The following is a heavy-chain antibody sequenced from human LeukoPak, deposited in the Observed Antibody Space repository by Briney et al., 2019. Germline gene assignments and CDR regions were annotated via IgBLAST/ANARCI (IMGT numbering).Heavy chain of an antibody. CDR3: ARDYYYDSSAGFDY. Sequence: PGGSLRLSCAASGFTFSSYEMNWVRQAPGKGLEWVSYISSSGSTIYYADSVKGRFTISRDNAKNSLYLQMNSLRAEDTAVYYCARDYYYDSSAGFDYWGQGTLVTVSS. J-gene: IGHJ4*02. D-gene: IGHD3-22*01. V-gene: IGHV3-48*03. CDR1: GFTFSSYE. CDR2: ISSSGSTI.